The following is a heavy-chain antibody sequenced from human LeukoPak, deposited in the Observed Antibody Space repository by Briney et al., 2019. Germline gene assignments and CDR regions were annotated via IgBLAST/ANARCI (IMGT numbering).Heavy chain of an antibody. Sequence: ASVKVSCKASGYSFTGYYIHWERQAPGQGLEWMGWINPNGAATNYAQKFQGSVTMTRDTSISTAYMELSSLRSDDTAVYYCARGEFWSGFGDYWGQGTLVTVSS. V-gene: IGHV1-2*02. CDR2: INPNGAAT. D-gene: IGHD3-3*01. CDR3: ARGEFWSGFGDY. J-gene: IGHJ4*02. CDR1: GYSFTGYY.